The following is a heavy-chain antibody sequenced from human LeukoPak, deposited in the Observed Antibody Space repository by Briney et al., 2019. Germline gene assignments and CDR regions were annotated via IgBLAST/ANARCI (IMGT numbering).Heavy chain of an antibody. D-gene: IGHD3-10*01. CDR2: IYHSGST. CDR1: GGSISSGGYS. Sequence: SQTLSLTCAVSGGSISSGGYSWSWIRQPPGKGLEWIGYIYHSGSTYYNPSLKSRVTISVDRSKNQFSLKLSSVTAADTAVYYCARVEYSSGTDWDNWFDPWGQGTLVTVSS. V-gene: IGHV4-30-2*01. CDR3: ARVEYSSGTDWDNWFDP. J-gene: IGHJ5*02.